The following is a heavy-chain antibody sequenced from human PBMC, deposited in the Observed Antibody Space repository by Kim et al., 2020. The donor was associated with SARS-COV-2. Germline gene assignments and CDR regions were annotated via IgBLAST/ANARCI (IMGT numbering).Heavy chain of an antibody. CDR1: GLTFGDYA. J-gene: IGHJ3*02. CDR3: AKDRSPFITTHAFDI. V-gene: IGHV3-9*01. CDR2: ISWNSGSI. D-gene: IGHD3-3*01. Sequence: GGSLRLSCAASGLTFGDYAMHWVRQAPGKGLEWVSGISWNSGSIGYADSVKGRFTISRDNAKNSLYLQMNSLRAEDTALYYCAKDRSPFITTHAFDIWGQGTMVTVSS.